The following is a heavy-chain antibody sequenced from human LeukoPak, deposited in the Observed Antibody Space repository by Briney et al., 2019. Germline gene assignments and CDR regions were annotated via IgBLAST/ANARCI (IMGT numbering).Heavy chain of an antibody. Sequence: SETLSLTCAVYGGSFSGYYWSWIRQPPGKGLEWIGEINHGGSTNYNPSLKSRVTISVDTSKNQFSLELSSVTAADTAVYYCASRGFPLAFDYWGQGTLVTVSS. J-gene: IGHJ4*02. CDR1: GGSFSGYY. CDR3: ASRGFPLAFDY. D-gene: IGHD3-10*01. V-gene: IGHV4-34*01. CDR2: INHGGST.